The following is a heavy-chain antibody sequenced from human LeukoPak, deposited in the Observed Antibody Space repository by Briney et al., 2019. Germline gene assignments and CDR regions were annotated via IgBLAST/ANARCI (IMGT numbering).Heavy chain of an antibody. D-gene: IGHD1-1*01. CDR2: IYYSGST. Sequence: SETLSLTCNVSGGSISSYYWSWIRQPPGKGLEWIGSIYYSGSTNYNRSLKSRVTISADTSKNQFSLKLSSVTAADTAVYYCARAFNDAPSALSLDYWGQGTLVTVSS. V-gene: IGHV4-59*08. CDR3: ARAFNDAPSALSLDY. CDR1: GGSISSYY. J-gene: IGHJ4*02.